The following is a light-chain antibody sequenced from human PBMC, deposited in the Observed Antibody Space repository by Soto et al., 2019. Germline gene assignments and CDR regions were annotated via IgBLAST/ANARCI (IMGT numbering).Light chain of an antibody. CDR1: QSVSSKY. CDR2: GTS. J-gene: IGKJ1*01. CDR3: QQNEGSPPWR. V-gene: IGKV3-20*01. Sequence: VLTLSPGTLSFTPEKRATLLCRATQSVSSKYSPWYQQKPGQAPRLLIYGTSSRATGISDRFRGSGSGTDFTLPISRLEPAEVGVYYCQQNEGSPPWRSGQRTKV.